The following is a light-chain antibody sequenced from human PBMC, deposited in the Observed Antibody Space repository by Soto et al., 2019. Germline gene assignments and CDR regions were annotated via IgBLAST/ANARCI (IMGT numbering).Light chain of an antibody. CDR1: SSDVGGYNY. V-gene: IGLV2-14*01. CDR3: QSYDSSLSGSWV. Sequence: QSVLTQPASVSGSPGQSITISCTGTSSDVGGYNYVSWYQQHPGKAPKLMIYEVSNRPSGVSNRFSGSKSGNTASLTISGLQAEDEADYYCQSYDSSLSGSWVFGGGTKLTVL. CDR2: EVS. J-gene: IGLJ3*02.